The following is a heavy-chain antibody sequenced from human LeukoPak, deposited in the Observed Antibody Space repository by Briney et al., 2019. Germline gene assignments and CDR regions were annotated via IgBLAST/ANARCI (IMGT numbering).Heavy chain of an antibody. V-gene: IGHV5-51*01. D-gene: IGHD4-17*01. Sequence: GESLKISCKGSGYSFTSYWIGWVRQMPGKGLEWMGIIYPGDSDTRYSPSFQGQVTISADKSISTAYLQWSRLKASDTGMYYCATVRTYGDYAMNYWGQGTLVTVSS. CDR2: IYPGDSDT. CDR1: GYSFTSYW. CDR3: ATVRTYGDYAMNY. J-gene: IGHJ4*02.